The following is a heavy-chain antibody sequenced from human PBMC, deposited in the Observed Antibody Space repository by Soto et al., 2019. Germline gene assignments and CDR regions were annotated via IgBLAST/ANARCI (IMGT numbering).Heavy chain of an antibody. CDR1: GGTFSTSA. V-gene: IGHV1-69*12. J-gene: IGHJ6*02. Sequence: QVQLVQSGAEVKKPGSSVKVSCKASGGTFSTSAISWVRQAPGQGLEWVGGIMPVFPTPDYAQNFQGRVTITADESTTTAYLELTSLRADDTAMYYCARDNDRLQLGGNYYYILDVWGQGTAIIVSS. CDR3: ARDNDRLQLGGNYYYILDV. CDR2: IMPVFPTP. D-gene: IGHD1-1*01.